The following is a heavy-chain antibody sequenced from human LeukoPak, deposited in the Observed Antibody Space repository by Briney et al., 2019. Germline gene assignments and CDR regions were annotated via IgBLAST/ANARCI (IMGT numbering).Heavy chain of an antibody. D-gene: IGHD3-3*01. CDR3: AREGSRDFWSGPVYYFDY. CDR1: GGSISSNGYY. CDR2: IYYSGGT. V-gene: IGHV4-39*07. J-gene: IGHJ4*02. Sequence: SETLSLTCTVSGGSISSNGYYWAWFRQPPGKGLEWIGSIYYSGGTYYNPSLKSRVTISIDTSKNQFSLRLSSVTAADTAVYYCAREGSRDFWSGPVYYFDYWGQGTLVTVSS.